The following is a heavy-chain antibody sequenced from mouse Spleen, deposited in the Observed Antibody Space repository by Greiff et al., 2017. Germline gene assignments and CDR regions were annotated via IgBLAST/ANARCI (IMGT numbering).Heavy chain of an antibody. CDR1: GYTFTSYG. J-gene: IGHJ1*01. CDR2: IYPRSGNS. D-gene: IGHD1-1*01. V-gene: IGHV1-81*01. Sequence: QVQLQQSGAELARPGASVKLSCKASGYTFTSYGISWVKQRTGQGLEWIGEIYPRSGNSYYNEKFKGKATLTADKSSSTAYMELRSLTSEDSAVYFCARKTTVVATRGYFDVWGAGTTVTGSS. CDR3: ARKTTVVATRGYFDV.